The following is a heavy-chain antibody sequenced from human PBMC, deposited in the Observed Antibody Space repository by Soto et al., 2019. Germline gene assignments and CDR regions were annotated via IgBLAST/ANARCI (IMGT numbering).Heavy chain of an antibody. V-gene: IGHV3-73*01. CDR2: IRSKANSYAT. J-gene: IGHJ4*02. D-gene: IGHD5-18*01. Sequence: GGSLRLSCAASGSTFSGSAMHWVRQASGKGLEWVGRIRSKANSYATAYVASVKGRFTISRDDSKNTAYLQMNSLKTEDTAVYYCTSQGYSYGFVYWGQGTLVTVSS. CDR3: TSQGYSYGFVY. CDR1: GSTFSGSA.